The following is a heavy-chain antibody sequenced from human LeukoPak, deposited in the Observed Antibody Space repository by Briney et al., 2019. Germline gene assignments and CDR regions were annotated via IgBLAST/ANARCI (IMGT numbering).Heavy chain of an antibody. CDR1: DGSISSYY. Sequence: SETLSLTCIVADGSISSYYWSWIRQPPGKGLEWMGYIHSSGTTNYSPSLKSRITMSLDASKNQFSLRLRSVTAADTAMYYCARATYISSRASQLGYWGQGTLVTVSS. D-gene: IGHD6-13*01. CDR2: IHSSGTT. J-gene: IGHJ4*02. CDR3: ARATYISSRASQLGY. V-gene: IGHV4-59*01.